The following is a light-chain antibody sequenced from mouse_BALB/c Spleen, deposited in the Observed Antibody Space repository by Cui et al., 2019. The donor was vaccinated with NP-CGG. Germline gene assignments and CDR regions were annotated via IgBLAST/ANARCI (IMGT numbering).Light chain of an antibody. Sequence: QAVVTQESALTTSPGETVTLTCRSSTGTVTTNNYANWVQEKPDRLFTVLIGGTNNRAPGVPARFSGSLIGDKAALTITGAQTEDEAIYFCALWYSNHWVFGGGTKLTVL. V-gene: IGLV1*01. CDR2: GTN. J-gene: IGLJ1*01. CDR3: ALWYSNHWV. CDR1: TGTVTTNNY.